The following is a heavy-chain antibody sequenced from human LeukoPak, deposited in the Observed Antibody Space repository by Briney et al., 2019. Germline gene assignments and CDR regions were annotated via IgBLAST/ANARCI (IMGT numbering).Heavy chain of an antibody. V-gene: IGHV3-30*02. D-gene: IGHD6-13*01. Sequence: PGGSLRLSCAASGFTFSSYGMHWVRQAPGKGLEWAAFIRYDGSNKYYADSVKGRFTISRDNSKNTLYLQMNSLRAEDTAVYYCAKAGIAAAGTGDGYWGQGTLLSVSS. J-gene: IGHJ4*02. CDR1: GFTFSSYG. CDR2: IRYDGSNK. CDR3: AKAGIAAAGTGDGY.